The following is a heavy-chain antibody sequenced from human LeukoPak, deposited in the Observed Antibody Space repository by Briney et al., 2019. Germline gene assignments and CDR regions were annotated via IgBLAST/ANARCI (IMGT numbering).Heavy chain of an antibody. D-gene: IGHD2-2*01. J-gene: IGHJ4*02. CDR2: ISGSGGST. V-gene: IGHV3-23*01. CDR3: ARERGGYCSSTSCSNAIDY. Sequence: HPGGSLRLSCAASGFTFSSYAMSWVRKAPGKGLEWVSAISGSGGSTYYADSVKGRFTISRDNAKNSLYLQMNSLRAEDTAVYYCARERGGYCSSTSCSNAIDYWGQGTLVTVSS. CDR1: GFTFSSYA.